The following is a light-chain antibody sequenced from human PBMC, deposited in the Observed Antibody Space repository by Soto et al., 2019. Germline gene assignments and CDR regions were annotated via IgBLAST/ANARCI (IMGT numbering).Light chain of an antibody. Sequence: QSALTQPASVSGSPGQSITISCTGSSSDVGRYRLVSWYQRHPGKVPKLIIYEGSKRPSGVSNRFSGSEPGNTASLTISGLQAEDEADYFCSSYTISTAYVFGTGTKVTVL. CDR1: SSDVGRYRL. V-gene: IGLV2-14*02. CDR3: SSYTISTAYV. J-gene: IGLJ1*01. CDR2: EGS.